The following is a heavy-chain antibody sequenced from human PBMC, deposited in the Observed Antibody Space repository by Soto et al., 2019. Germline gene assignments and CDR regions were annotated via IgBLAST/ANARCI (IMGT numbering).Heavy chain of an antibody. CDR2: VSGSGGST. V-gene: IGHV3-23*01. CDR3: AYSSTPFDY. CDR1: GFTFRTYA. Sequence: PGGSLRLSCAASGFTFRTYAMAWVRQAPGKGLEWVSGVSGSGGSTYYADSVKGRFTISRDNSKNTLYLQMNSLRAEDTAVYYCAYSSTPFDYWGQGTLVTVSS. D-gene: IGHD6-13*01. J-gene: IGHJ4*02.